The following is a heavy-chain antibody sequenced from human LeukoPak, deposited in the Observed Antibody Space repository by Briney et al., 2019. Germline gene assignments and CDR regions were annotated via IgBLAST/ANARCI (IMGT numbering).Heavy chain of an antibody. CDR1: GLTVSSNY. CDR3: ARLMVQAVDY. CDR2: IHTTNST. V-gene: IGHV3-53*01. J-gene: IGHJ4*02. D-gene: IGHD3-10*01. Sequence: GGSLRLSCAASGLTVSSNYMTWVRQAPGEGLEWVSLIHTTNSTFYADPVKGRFTISRDNSKNTLYLQMNSLRAEDTAVYYCARLMVQAVDYWGQGTLVTVSS.